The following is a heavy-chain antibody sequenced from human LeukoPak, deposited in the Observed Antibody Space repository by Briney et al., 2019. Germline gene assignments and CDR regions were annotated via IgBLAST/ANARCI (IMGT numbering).Heavy chain of an antibody. Sequence: GASVKVSCKASGYTFSSYAISWVRQAPGQGLEWMGWINTNTGNPTYAQGFTGRFVFSLDTSVSTAYLQISSLKAEDTAVYYCAREALGSSGYYDFWSGPPALYNWFDPWGQGTLVTVSS. CDR3: AREALGSSGYYDFWSGPPALYNWFDP. CDR1: GYTFSSYA. CDR2: INTNTGNP. D-gene: IGHD3-3*01. J-gene: IGHJ5*02. V-gene: IGHV7-4-1*02.